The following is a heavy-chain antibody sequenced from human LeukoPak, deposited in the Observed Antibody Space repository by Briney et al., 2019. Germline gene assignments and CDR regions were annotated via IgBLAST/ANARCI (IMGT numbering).Heavy chain of an antibody. CDR2: IRYDGSNK. D-gene: IGHD3/OR15-3a*01. CDR3: AKDGSRLEGLPIDC. J-gene: IGHJ4*02. Sequence: PGGSLRLSCAASGFTFSSYGMHWVRQAPGKGLEWVAFIRYDGSNKYYADSVKGRFTISRDNSKNTLYLQMNSLRAEDTAVYYCAKDGSRLEGLPIDCWGQGTLVTVSS. CDR1: GFTFSSYG. V-gene: IGHV3-30*02.